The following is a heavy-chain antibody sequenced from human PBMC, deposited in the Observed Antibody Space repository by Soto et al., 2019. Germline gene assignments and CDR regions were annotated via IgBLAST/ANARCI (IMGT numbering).Heavy chain of an antibody. D-gene: IGHD5-12*01. V-gene: IGHV1-18*01. Sequence: QVHLVQSGVEVKTPGASVKVSCQASGYTFFTYDISWVRQAPGQGLEWMGWISTYSGDTKYAQKFQGRVTMTTDTSTTTAYLDLRRLRSNATGVYYCARHHGPTTSENWFDPWGQGTLVTVSS. J-gene: IGHJ5*02. CDR2: ISTYSGDT. CDR1: GYTFFTYD. CDR3: ARHHGPTTSENWFDP.